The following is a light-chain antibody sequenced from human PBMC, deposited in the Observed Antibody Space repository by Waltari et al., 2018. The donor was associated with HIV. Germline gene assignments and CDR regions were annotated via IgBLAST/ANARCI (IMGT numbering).Light chain of an antibody. CDR1: SSDGGGYNY. CDR3: SSYTSSSTRV. J-gene: IGLJ3*02. V-gene: IGLV2-14*01. Sequence: QSALTPPASVYGSPGQSLTIRCTVTSSDGGGYNYVSWYQQTPGKAPKLMIYEVSNRPSGVSNRFSGSKSGNTASLTISGLQAEDEADYYCSSYTSSSTRVFGGGTNLTVL. CDR2: EVS.